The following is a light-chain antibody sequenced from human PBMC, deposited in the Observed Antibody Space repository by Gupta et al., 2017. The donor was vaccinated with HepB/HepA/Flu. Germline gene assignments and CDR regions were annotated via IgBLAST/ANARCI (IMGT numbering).Light chain of an antibody. CDR1: SSDVGGYNY. J-gene: IGLJ2*01. CDR3: CSYAGSYTPL. V-gene: IGLV2-11*01. Sequence: QSALTQPRSVSGSPGQSVTISCTGTSSDVGGYNYVSWYQQHPGKAPKLMIYDVSKRPSGVPDRFSGSKSDNTASLTISGLQAEDEADYYCCSYAGSYTPLFGGGTKLTVL. CDR2: DVS.